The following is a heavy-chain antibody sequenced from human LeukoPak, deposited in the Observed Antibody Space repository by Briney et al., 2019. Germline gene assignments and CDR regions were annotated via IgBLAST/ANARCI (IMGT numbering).Heavy chain of an antibody. CDR1: GFTFSSYA. CDR2: ISDDGSNK. J-gene: IGHJ4*02. Sequence: GGSLRLSCAASGFTFSSYAMHWVRQAPGKGLEWVSVISDDGSNKYYADSVKGRFTISRDNSKNTLYLQMNSLRAEDTAVYYCARSIVVVPAAPDYWGQGTLVTVSS. V-gene: IGHV3-30-3*01. CDR3: ARSIVVVPAAPDY. D-gene: IGHD2-2*01.